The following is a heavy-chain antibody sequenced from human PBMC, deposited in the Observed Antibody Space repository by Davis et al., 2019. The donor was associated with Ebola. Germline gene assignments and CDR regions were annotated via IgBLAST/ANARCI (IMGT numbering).Heavy chain of an antibody. CDR3: ARDRHDTSGYGF. V-gene: IGHV4-61*09. D-gene: IGHD3-22*01. CDR1: GDSISSGSYY. Sequence: SETLSPTCTVSGDSISSGSYYWSWIRQPAGKGLEWIGHMYTSWSTNYNTSPKSRVTISADTSKNQFFLKLSSVTAADTAIYYRARDRHDTSGYGFWGQGTLVTVSS. CDR2: MYTSWST. J-gene: IGHJ4*02.